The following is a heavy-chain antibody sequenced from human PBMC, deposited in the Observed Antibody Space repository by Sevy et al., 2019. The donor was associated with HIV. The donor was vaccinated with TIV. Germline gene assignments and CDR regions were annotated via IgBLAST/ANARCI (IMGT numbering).Heavy chain of an antibody. D-gene: IGHD3-3*01. V-gene: IGHV1-24*01. CDR3: AVQIHYGLGSSYYHTPAFDY. CDR2: FDPMDGSA. CDR1: DHPFNELS. Sequence: ASVKVYCKVSDHPFNELSIHWVRQALGKGLEWMGGFDPMDGSATYSQKFRDRFSLTSDTSTGTVSMGLTGLRSEDTAVYYCAVQIHYGLGSSYYHTPAFDYWAPGTLVTVSS. J-gene: IGHJ4*02.